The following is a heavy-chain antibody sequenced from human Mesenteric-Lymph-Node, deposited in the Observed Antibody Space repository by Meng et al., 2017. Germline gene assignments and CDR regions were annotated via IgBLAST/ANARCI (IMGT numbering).Heavy chain of an antibody. CDR1: GFTFSSYS. Sequence: GESLKISCAASGFTFSSYSMNWVRQAPGKGLEWVSSISSSSSYIYYADSVKGRFTISRDNAKNSLYLQMNSLRAEDTAVYYCARSRRQYDYVWGSYQPHYYYGMDVWGQGTTVTVSS. D-gene: IGHD3-16*02. CDR2: ISSSSSYI. V-gene: IGHV3-21*01. CDR3: ARSRRQYDYVWGSYQPHYYYGMDV. J-gene: IGHJ6*02.